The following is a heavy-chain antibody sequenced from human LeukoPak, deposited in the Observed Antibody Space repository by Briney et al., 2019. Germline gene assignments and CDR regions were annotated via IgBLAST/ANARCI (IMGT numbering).Heavy chain of an antibody. D-gene: IGHD6-19*01. V-gene: IGHV3-7*05. Sequence: GGSLRLSCAASRFTFSNYWMSWVRQPAGKGLEWVANINQGGSEKYYLNSVKGRFTISRDNAKNSLYLQMNSLRADDTAIYYCVRDGSGYDYWGQGTLVSVSS. CDR1: RFTFSNYW. CDR2: INQGGSEK. J-gene: IGHJ4*02. CDR3: VRDGSGYDY.